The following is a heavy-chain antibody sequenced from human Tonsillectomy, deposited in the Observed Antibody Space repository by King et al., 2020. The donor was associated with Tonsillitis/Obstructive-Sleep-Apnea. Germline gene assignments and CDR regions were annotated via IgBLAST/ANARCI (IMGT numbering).Heavy chain of an antibody. V-gene: IGHV3-30*18. D-gene: IGHD1-14*01. J-gene: IGHJ2*01. CDR3: AKDHGDLKSTDWYFDL. CDR2: ISYDGTNK. CDR1: GFTFSIYG. Sequence: VQLVESGGGVVQPGRSLRLSCAASGFTFSIYGMHWVRQAPGKGLEWVAVISYDGTNKYYADSVKGRFTISRDNSKNTLNLQMNSLGAEDTAVYYCAKDHGDLKSTDWYFDLCGRGTLVTVSS.